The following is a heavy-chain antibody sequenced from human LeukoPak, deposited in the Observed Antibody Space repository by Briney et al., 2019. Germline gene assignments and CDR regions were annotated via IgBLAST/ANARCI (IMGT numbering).Heavy chain of an antibody. CDR2: MKQDGSEK. D-gene: IGHD5-12*01. Sequence: GGSLRLSCAVSGINFRGYWMAWVRQAPGKGLEWVANMKQDGSEKYYVDSVKGRFTISRDNAKNSLYLEMNSLRVEDTAVYYRARDLGHTGYDLYVYWGQGTLVTVSS. J-gene: IGHJ4*02. V-gene: IGHV3-7*01. CDR3: ARDLGHTGYDLYVY. CDR1: GINFRGYW.